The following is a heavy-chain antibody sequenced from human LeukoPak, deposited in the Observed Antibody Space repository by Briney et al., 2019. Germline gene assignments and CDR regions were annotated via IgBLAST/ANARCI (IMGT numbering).Heavy chain of an antibody. J-gene: IGHJ4*02. D-gene: IGHD3-10*01. CDR1: GGSISSYY. Sequence: SETLSLTCTVSGGSISSYYWSWIRQPPGKGLEWIGEINHSGSTNYNPSLKSRVTISVDTSKNQFSLKLSSVTAADTAVYYCARQRITMVRGQRTNFDYWGQGTLVTVSS. V-gene: IGHV4-34*01. CDR3: ARQRITMVRGQRTNFDY. CDR2: INHSGST.